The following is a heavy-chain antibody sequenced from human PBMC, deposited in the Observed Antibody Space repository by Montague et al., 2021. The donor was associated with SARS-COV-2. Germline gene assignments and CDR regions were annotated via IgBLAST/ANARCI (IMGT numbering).Heavy chain of an antibody. CDR1: SGSISSGGYH. J-gene: IGHJ4*02. Sequence: TLSLTCTVSSGSISSGGYHWSWIRQFPGKALEWIGYIYYSGKTLYNASLKSRVTLAMDTSKSQLSLRLTSVTAADTAVYYCVRGPRLGEFSFMVDSWGQGTLVTVSS. V-gene: IGHV4-31*03. D-gene: IGHD3-16*02. CDR2: IYYSGKT. CDR3: VRGPRLGEFSFMVDS.